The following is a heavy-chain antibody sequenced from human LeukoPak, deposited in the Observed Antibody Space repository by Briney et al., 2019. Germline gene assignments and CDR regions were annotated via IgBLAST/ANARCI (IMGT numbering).Heavy chain of an antibody. CDR2: IYCSGST. V-gene: IGHV4-59*08. Sequence: KPSETLSLTCTVSGGSISGYYWSWIRQPPGKGLEWIGCIYCSGSTNYNPSLKSRVTISGDTSRNQFSLRLSSVTAADTAAYFCARRNYGDYDHYFDYWGQGILVTVSS. D-gene: IGHD4-17*01. CDR1: GGSISGYY. J-gene: IGHJ4*02. CDR3: ARRNYGDYDHYFDY.